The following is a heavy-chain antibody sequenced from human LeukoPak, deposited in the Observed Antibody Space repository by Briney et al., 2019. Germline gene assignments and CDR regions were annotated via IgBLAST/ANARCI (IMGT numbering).Heavy chain of an antibody. CDR3: ARHRYGGKKGYYFDY. Sequence: SETLSLTCTVSGGSISSSSYYWGWIRQPPGKGLEWIGSIYYSGSTYYNPSLKSRVTISVDTSKNQFSLKLSSVTAADTAVYYCARHRYGGKKGYYFDYWGQGTLVTVSS. J-gene: IGHJ4*02. CDR1: GGSISSSSYY. V-gene: IGHV4-39*01. CDR2: IYYSGST. D-gene: IGHD4-23*01.